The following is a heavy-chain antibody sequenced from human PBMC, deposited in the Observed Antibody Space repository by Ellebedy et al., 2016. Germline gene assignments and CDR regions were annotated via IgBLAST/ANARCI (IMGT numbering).Heavy chain of an antibody. CDR1: GFTFRDLW. J-gene: IGHJ4*02. CDR3: ATGHSYGYEY. D-gene: IGHD5-18*01. Sequence: GGSLRLSCAASGFTFRDLWMHWVRQGPGRGLVWVSLIKGDGTSTNYADSVKGRFTISRDNAKNTIYLQMNNLRADDTAVYYCATGHSYGYEYWGQGTLVTVSS. V-gene: IGHV3-74*01. CDR2: IKGDGTST.